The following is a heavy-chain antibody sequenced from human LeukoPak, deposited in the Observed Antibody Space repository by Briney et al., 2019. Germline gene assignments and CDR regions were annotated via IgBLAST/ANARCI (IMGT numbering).Heavy chain of an antibody. V-gene: IGHV3-74*01. CDR2: INPDGSWT. D-gene: IGHD2-21*02. J-gene: IGHJ5*02. CDR1: GFTFNSYW. CDR3: ARYEQRPGVTASDP. Sequence: PGGSLRLSCAASGFTFNSYWMVWFRQAPREGLVWVSCINPDGSWTLHADSVKGRFAISRDYARNTLYLQMNSLGVEDTAMYYCARYEQRPGVTASDPWSQGTLVTVSS.